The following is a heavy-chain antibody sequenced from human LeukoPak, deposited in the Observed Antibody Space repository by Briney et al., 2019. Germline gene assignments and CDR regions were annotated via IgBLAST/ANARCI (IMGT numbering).Heavy chain of an antibody. CDR3: AKGLYRGDIVVVVAATPTQTSTSNYFDY. D-gene: IGHD2-15*01. V-gene: IGHV3-23*01. Sequence: GGSLRLSCAASGFTFSSYAMSWVRQAPGKGLEWVSAISGSGGSTYYADSVKGQFTISRDNSKNTLYLQMNSLRAEDTAVYYCAKGLYRGDIVVVVAATPTQTSTSNYFDYWGQGTLVTVSS. CDR2: ISGSGGST. J-gene: IGHJ4*02. CDR1: GFTFSSYA.